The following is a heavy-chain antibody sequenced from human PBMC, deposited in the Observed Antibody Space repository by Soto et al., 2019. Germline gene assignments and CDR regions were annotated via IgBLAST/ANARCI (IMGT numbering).Heavy chain of an antibody. D-gene: IGHD5-12*01. CDR2: IDWDDDK. CDR1: GFSLITTLIG. CDR3: ARFKWPVTGMDV. V-gene: IGHV2-70*01. J-gene: IGHJ6*02. Sequence: SGPTLVNPTQTLTLTCTFSGFSLITTLIGVSWIRQPPGKALEWLALIDWDDDKYYSTSLKTRLTISKDTSKSQVVLTMTNMDPVDTATYYCARFKWPVTGMDVWGQGTTVAVSS.